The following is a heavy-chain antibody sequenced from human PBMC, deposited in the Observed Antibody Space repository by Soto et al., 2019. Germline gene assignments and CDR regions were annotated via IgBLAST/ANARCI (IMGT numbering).Heavy chain of an antibody. J-gene: IGHJ6*03. CDR3: ARDVWELLRSHYYYYMDV. CDR1: GFTFSRYG. V-gene: IGHV3-33*01. D-gene: IGHD1-26*01. Sequence: GGSLRLSCAASGFTFSRYGMHWVRQAPGKGLEWVAVIWYDGSNKYYADSVKGRFTISRDNSKNTLYLQMNSLRAEDTAVYYCARDVWELLRSHYYYYMDVWGKGTTVTVSS. CDR2: IWYDGSNK.